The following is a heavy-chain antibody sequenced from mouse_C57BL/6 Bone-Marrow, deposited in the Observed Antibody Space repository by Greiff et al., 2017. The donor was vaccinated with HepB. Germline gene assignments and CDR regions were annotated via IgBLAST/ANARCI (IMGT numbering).Heavy chain of an antibody. CDR1: GYTFTDYN. Sequence: EVQLQQSGPELVKPGASVKIPCKASGYTFTDYNMDWVKQSHGKSLEWIGDINPNNGGTIYNQKFKGKATLTVDKSSSTAYMELRSLTSEDTAVYYCARGGTAQATGFAYWGQGTLVTVSA. J-gene: IGHJ3*01. V-gene: IGHV1-18*01. CDR3: ARGGTAQATGFAY. D-gene: IGHD3-2*02. CDR2: INPNNGGT.